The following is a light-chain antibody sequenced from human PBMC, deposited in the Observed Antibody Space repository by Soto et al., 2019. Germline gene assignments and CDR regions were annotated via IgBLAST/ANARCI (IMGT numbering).Light chain of an antibody. J-gene: IGKJ2*01. CDR3: QQYDRFPYS. V-gene: IGKV1-5*03. Sequence: DLQMTQSPSTLSASVGDTVSITCRASLSISSWLAWYQQKPGKAPQLLVYEASNLKSEVSSRFRDSGSRRHFTVTITGLEPDDFATYYCQQYDRFPYSFGPGTRLAIK. CDR1: LSISSW. CDR2: EAS.